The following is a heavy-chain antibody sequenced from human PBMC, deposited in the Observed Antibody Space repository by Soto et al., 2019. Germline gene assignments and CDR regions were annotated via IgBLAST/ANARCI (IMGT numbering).Heavy chain of an antibody. J-gene: IGHJ6*02. CDR1: GLSVSSSD. D-gene: IGHD6-6*01. CDR2: IYSGGST. V-gene: IGHV3-53*02. Sequence: EVHLVETGGGLIQPGGSLRLSCAASGLSVSSSDMSWVRQASGKGLEWVSVIYSGGSTHDEDSVKGRFTISRDNSKNTVHLQMNSLRVDDTAVYFCSTSSRNEYHFALDAWGQGTTVIVSS. CDR3: STSSRNEYHFALDA.